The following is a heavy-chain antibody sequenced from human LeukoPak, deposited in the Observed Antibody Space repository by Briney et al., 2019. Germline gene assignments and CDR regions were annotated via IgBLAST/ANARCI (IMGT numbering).Heavy chain of an antibody. CDR2: VSGSGGST. CDR3: ATTGYGSGMEGAFDI. CDR1: RFSFSTYG. J-gene: IGHJ3*02. D-gene: IGHD3-10*01. Sequence: PGGSLRLSCAASRFSFSTYGMSWVRPAPGKGLEWVSAVSGSGGSTYYADSVKARFTISRDNSKNTLYLQMNSLRAEDTAVYYCATTGYGSGMEGAFDIWGQGTMVTVSS. V-gene: IGHV3-23*01.